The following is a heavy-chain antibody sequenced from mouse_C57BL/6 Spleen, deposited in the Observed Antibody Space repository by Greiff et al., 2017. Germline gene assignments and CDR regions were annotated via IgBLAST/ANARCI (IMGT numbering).Heavy chain of an antibody. J-gene: IGHJ2*01. CDR2: IYPGDGDT. V-gene: IGHV1-80*01. CDR1: GYAFSSYW. Sequence: VQLQQSGAELVKPGASVKISCKASGYAFSSYWMNWVKQRPGKGLEWIGQIYPGDGDTNYNGKFKGKATLTADKSSSTAYMQLSSLTSEDSAVYFCARGGYGSSHDYWGQGTTLTVSS. D-gene: IGHD1-1*01. CDR3: ARGGYGSSHDY.